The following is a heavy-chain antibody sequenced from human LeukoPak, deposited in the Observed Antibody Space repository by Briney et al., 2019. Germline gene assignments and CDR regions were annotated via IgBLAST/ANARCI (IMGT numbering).Heavy chain of an antibody. CDR3: AKDWATLDY. Sequence: GRSLRLSCAASGFTFSSYGMHWVRRAPGKGLEWVAVISSDGTNKYYADSVKGRFTISRDNSKSTLYLQMNSLRAEDTAVYYCAKDWATLDYWGQGTLVTVSS. D-gene: IGHD2-15*01. CDR2: ISSDGTNK. V-gene: IGHV3-30*18. J-gene: IGHJ4*02. CDR1: GFTFSSYG.